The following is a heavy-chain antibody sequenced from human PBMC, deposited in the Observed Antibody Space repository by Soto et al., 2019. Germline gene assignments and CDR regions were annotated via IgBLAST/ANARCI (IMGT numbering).Heavy chain of an antibody. CDR3: ARDQPYCTNGACYTEYFDY. D-gene: IGHD2-8*01. V-gene: IGHV1-18*01. CDR2: ISAYNGNT. J-gene: IGHJ4*02. CDR1: GYTFTSYG. Sequence: QVQLVQSGAEVKKPGASVKVSCKASGYTFTSYGISWVRQAPGQGLEWMGWISAYNGNTNYAQKLQGRVTMTTDTSTSTAYMELRSLRSDDTAVYYCARDQPYCTNGACYTEYFDYWGQGTLVTVSS.